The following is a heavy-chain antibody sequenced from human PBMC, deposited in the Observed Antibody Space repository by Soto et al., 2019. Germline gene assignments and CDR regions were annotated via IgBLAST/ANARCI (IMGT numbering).Heavy chain of an antibody. J-gene: IGHJ3*01. Sequence: QVQLVESGGGVVQPGRSLRLSCAASGFTFSSYAFHWVRQAPGKGLEWVAVISYDGSNKYFADSVKDRFAISRDNSKNTLYLQMNSLRDEDSALYYCARDLGWEIRRDGLDVWGQGTMVTVSS. CDR3: ARDLGWEIRRDGLDV. CDR2: ISYDGSNK. D-gene: IGHD1-26*01. CDR1: GFTFSSYA. V-gene: IGHV3-30*09.